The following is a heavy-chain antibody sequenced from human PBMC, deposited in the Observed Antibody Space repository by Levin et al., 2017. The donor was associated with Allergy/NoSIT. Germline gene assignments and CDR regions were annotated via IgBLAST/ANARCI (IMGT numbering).Heavy chain of an antibody. J-gene: IGHJ1*01. CDR1: GFTFSSYD. Sequence: GGSLRLSCAASGFTFSSYDMHWVRQATGKGLEWVSAIGTAGDTYYPGSVKGRFTISRENAKNSLYLQMNSLRAGDTAVYYCARGPPGLRFLEWFPLGYFQHWGQGTLVTVSS. CDR3: ARGPPGLRFLEWFPLGYFQH. V-gene: IGHV3-13*01. CDR2: IGTAGDT. D-gene: IGHD3-3*01.